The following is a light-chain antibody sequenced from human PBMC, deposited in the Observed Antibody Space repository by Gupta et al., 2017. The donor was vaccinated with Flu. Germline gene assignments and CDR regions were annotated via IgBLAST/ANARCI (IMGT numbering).Light chain of an antibody. J-gene: IGLJ3*02. CDR1: SSNIGSNT. CDR2: SNN. V-gene: IGLV1-44*01. CDR3: DAWDDSMNSRV. Sequence: QSVLTQPPSASGTPGQGATISCSGSSSNIGSNTVNWYQQHPGTAPKLLIYSNNQRPSGVPDRFSGSKSGTSASLAISGLQSEEEADYYCDAWDDSMNSRVFGGGTKLTVL.